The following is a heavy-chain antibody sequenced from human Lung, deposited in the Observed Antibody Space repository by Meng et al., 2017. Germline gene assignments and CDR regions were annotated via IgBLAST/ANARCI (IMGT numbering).Heavy chain of an antibody. D-gene: IGHD4-17*01. CDR3: ARGGVTTDD. V-gene: IGHV3-74*01. CDR1: GFTFRTHW. J-gene: IGHJ4*02. CDR2: ITGDGSRT. Sequence: EVQLVGSGGSLVQPGGSLRLCCAASGFTFRTHWMHWVRQAPGKGLEWVSRITGDGSRTIYADSVQGRFTMSRDNAKNTLSLQMNSLRAEDTAVYYCARGGVTTDDWGQGTLVTVSS.